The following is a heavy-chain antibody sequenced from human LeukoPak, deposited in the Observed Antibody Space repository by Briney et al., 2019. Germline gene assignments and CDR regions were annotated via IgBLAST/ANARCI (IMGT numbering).Heavy chain of an antibody. CDR2: MTAYNGDT. CDR1: GYTFTSYG. CDR3: ARHGAKYSSSFWFDP. D-gene: IGHD6-6*01. Sequence: ASVKVSCKASGYTFTSYGISWVRQAPGQKLEWMGWMTAYNGDTNYAQKLQGRVTMTADTSTTTAYMELRSLRSDDTAVYYCARHGAKYSSSFWFDPWGQGTLVTVSS. V-gene: IGHV1-18*01. J-gene: IGHJ5*02.